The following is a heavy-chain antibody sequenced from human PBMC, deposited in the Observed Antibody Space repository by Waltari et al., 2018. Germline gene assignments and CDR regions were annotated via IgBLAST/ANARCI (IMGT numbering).Heavy chain of an antibody. J-gene: IGHJ4*02. Sequence: QVQLQESGPGLVKPSETLSLTCTGSYYPISSVNFWGWIRQPPGKGLEWIGSIYHSGSAYYNPSLKSRVTMSVDTSMNQFSLKLSSVTTADTAIYYCARGYQRSDLWGAYHYFDYWGQGALVTVSS. D-gene: IGHD3-3*01. CDR2: IYHSGSA. CDR1: YYPISSVNF. V-gene: IGHV4-38-2*02. CDR3: ARGYQRSDLWGAYHYFDY.